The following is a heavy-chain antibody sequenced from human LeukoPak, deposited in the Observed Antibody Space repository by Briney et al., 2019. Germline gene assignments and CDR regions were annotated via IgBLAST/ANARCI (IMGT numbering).Heavy chain of an antibody. D-gene: IGHD3-22*01. CDR1: GGSISSYY. J-gene: IGHJ3*02. Sequence: SETLSLTCTVSGGSISSYYWSWIRQPPEKGLEWIGYIYYSGSTNYNPSLKSRVTMSVDTSKNQFSLRLSSVTAADTAVYYCASTPAYYYDSSGYDAFDMWGQGTMVTVSS. V-gene: IGHV4-59*08. CDR3: ASTPAYYYDSSGYDAFDM. CDR2: IYYSGST.